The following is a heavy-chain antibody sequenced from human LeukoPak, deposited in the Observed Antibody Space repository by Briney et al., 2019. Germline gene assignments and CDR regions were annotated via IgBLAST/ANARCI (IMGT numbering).Heavy chain of an antibody. D-gene: IGHD2-2*01. CDR1: GGTSSSYA. J-gene: IGHJ5*02. CDR3: AREGAVVVPAAMVRDDNWFDP. Sequence: GASVKVSCKASGGTSSSYAISWVRQAPGQGLEWMGGIIPIFGTANYAQKFQGRVTITADESTSTAYMELSSLRSEDTAVYYCAREGAVVVPAAMVRDDNWFDPWGQGTLVTVSS. V-gene: IGHV1-69*01. CDR2: IIPIFGTA.